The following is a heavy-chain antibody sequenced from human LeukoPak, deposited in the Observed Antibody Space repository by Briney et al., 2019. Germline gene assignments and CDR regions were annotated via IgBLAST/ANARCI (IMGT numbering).Heavy chain of an antibody. CDR1: GYTFTDYF. Sequence: GASVKVSCKASGYTFTDYFLHWVRQAPGQGLEWMGWINPKNGGTNYAQKFQGRVTMTSDTSISTGNMELSRLRYDDTAVYYCAKAYEYGWFDPWGQGTLVTVS. CDR3: AKAYEYGWFDP. V-gene: IGHV1-2*02. D-gene: IGHD3-16*01. J-gene: IGHJ5*02. CDR2: INPKNGGT.